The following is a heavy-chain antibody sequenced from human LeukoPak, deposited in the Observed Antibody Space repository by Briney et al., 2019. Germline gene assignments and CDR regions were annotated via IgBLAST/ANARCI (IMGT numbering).Heavy chain of an antibody. V-gene: IGHV4-34*01. D-gene: IGHD4-17*01. CDR1: GGSFSGYY. Sequence: SETLSLTCAVYGGSFSGYYWSWIRQPPGKGLEWIGEINHSGSTNYNPSLKSRVTISVDTSKNQFSLKLSSVTAADTAVYYCARKFHGDYDDAFDIWGQGTMVTVSS. CDR3: ARKFHGDYDDAFDI. J-gene: IGHJ3*02. CDR2: INHSGST.